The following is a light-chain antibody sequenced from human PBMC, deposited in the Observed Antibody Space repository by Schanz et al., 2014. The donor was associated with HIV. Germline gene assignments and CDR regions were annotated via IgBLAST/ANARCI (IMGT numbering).Light chain of an antibody. Sequence: IQLTQSPSSLSASVGDRVIITCRASQTIATYLNWYQQKPGKAPDLLIYGTSSLRSGVPSRFSGSGSGTDFTLTISSLQPEDFATYYCLQDYSYPYTFGQGTKLEI. CDR3: LQDYSYPYT. CDR2: GTS. V-gene: IGKV1-6*01. J-gene: IGKJ2*01. CDR1: QTIATY.